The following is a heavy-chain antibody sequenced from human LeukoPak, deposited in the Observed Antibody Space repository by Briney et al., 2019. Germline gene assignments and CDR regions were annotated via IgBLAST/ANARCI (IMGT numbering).Heavy chain of an antibody. Sequence: SETLSLTCTVSSGSLSGGCYYWSWIRQHPGSGLEWFAYIYYSGSTYYNPSPKSRVTISLDTSKHQLCRKLSSVTASATAVYLCARDTGRGGTFDYWGQGTLVTVSS. V-gene: IGHV4-31*03. J-gene: IGHJ4*02. CDR3: ARDTGRGGTFDY. CDR2: IYYSGST. CDR1: SGSLSGGCYY. D-gene: IGHD3-16*01.